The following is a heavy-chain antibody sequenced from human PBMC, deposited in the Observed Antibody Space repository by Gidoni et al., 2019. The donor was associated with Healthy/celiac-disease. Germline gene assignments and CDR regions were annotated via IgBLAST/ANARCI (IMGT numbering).Heavy chain of an antibody. J-gene: IGHJ4*02. D-gene: IGHD1-7*01. CDR1: GFTFSDFS. CDR3: VRGWELGY. CDR2: ISSGSSTR. Sequence: EVQLVESGGGLVQPGGSLRLSCAASGFTFSDFSMNWVRQAPGKGLEWVSYISSGSSTRYYADSVKGRFTISRDKAKNSLCLQMNSLRAEDTAVYYCVRGWELGYWGQGTLVTVSS. V-gene: IGHV3-48*01.